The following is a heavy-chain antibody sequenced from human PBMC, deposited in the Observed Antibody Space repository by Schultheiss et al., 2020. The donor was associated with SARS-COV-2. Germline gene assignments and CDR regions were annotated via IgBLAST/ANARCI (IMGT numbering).Heavy chain of an antibody. CDR3: ARGTAAARLAY. CDR2: TYHSGST. Sequence: ETLSLSCTISGGSITNYFWSWIRQPAGKGLEWIGSTYHSGSTYYNPSLKSRVTISVDTSKNQFSLRLSSVTAADTAVYYCARGTAAARLAYWGQGNLVTVSS. J-gene: IGHJ4*02. CDR1: GGSITNYF. V-gene: IGHV4-4*07. D-gene: IGHD6-6*01.